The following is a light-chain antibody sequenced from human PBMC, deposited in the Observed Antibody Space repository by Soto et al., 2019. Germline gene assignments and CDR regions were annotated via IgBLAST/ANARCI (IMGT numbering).Light chain of an antibody. V-gene: IGKV1-33*01. CDR1: HDVTTC. CDR3: QQCDTVPYT. J-gene: IGKJ2*01. CDR2: DAS. Sequence: IQMTQSASSLSAYVGDRVSITCQATHDVTTCLNWYQQKPGKAPKLLIFDASNLEAGVPSRFSGSGSGTDFSFTISRLQPEDIATYYCQQCDTVPYTFGQGTKVEI.